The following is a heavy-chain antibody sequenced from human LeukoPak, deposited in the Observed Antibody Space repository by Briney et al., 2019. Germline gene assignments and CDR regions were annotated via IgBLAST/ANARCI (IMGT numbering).Heavy chain of an antibody. D-gene: IGHD6-13*01. Sequence: GGSRRLSCAASGFIFSSYWMHWVRQAPGKGLVWVSRIHSDGSGTTYADSVKGRFTISRDNAKNTLYLQMTGLRDEDAAVYYCARGRSSSSWSDYWGQGTLVTVSS. CDR3: ARGRSSSSWSDY. CDR2: IHSDGSGT. V-gene: IGHV3-74*01. J-gene: IGHJ4*02. CDR1: GFIFSSYW.